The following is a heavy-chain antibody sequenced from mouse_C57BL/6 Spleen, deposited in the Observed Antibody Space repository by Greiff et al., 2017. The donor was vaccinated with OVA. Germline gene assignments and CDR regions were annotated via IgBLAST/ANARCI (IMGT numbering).Heavy chain of an antibody. CDR3: ARERAYGYGLTPYFDY. CDR1: GFSLTSYG. J-gene: IGHJ2*01. CDR2: IWSGGST. Sequence: VQRVESGPGLVQPSQSLSITCTVSGFSLTSYGVHWVRQSPGKGLEWLGVIWSGGSTDYNAAFISRLSISKDNSKSQVFFKMNSLQADDTAIYYCARERAYGYGLTPYFDYWGQGTTLTVSS. D-gene: IGHD2-2*01. V-gene: IGHV2-2*01.